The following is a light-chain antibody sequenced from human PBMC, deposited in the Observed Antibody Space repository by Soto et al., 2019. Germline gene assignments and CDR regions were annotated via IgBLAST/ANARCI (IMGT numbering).Light chain of an antibody. CDR1: QTVSSN. Sequence: VVMTQSPATLSVSPGERATLSCRASQTVSSNLAWYQQKPGQAPRLLIYDASTRATGIPARFSGSGSGTEFTLTISSLQSEDSAVYLCQQYNNWPPYTIGPGTKVDIK. CDR2: DAS. CDR3: QQYNNWPPYT. V-gene: IGKV3-15*01. J-gene: IGKJ3*01.